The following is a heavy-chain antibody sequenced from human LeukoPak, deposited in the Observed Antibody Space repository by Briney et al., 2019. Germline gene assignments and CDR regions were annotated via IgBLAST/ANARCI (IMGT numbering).Heavy chain of an antibody. D-gene: IGHD1-26*01. Sequence: ASVKVSCKASGYTFTSYAMHWVRQAPGQGLEWMGWINPNSGGTNYAQKFQGRVTMTRDTSISTAYMELSRLRSDDTAVYYCARYSGSRLGMDVWGQGTTVTVSS. CDR1: GYTFTSYA. V-gene: IGHV1-2*02. CDR3: ARYSGSRLGMDV. J-gene: IGHJ6*02. CDR2: INPNSGGT.